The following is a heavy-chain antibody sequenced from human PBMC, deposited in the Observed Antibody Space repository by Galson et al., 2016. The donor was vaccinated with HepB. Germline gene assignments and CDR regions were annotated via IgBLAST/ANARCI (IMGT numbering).Heavy chain of an antibody. V-gene: IGHV4-39*02. J-gene: IGHJ5*02. CDR1: RGPISSNNHY. CDR3: ARYSTSWTGGWFDP. CDR2: IYYSGST. Sequence: EPLSLTCTVSRGPISSNNHYWGWIRRPPGKGLEWIASIYYSGSTYYNPSLKSRVTISVDTSKNHFSLKLSSVTAADTAVYYCARYSTSWTGGWFDPWGQGTLVTVSS. D-gene: IGHD6-13*01.